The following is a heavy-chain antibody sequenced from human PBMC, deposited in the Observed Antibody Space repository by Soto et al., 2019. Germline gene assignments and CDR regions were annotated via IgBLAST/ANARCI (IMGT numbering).Heavy chain of an antibody. J-gene: IGHJ6*02. CDR2: IIPIVGTA. V-gene: IGHV1-69*01. CDR1: GGTCSSYA. D-gene: IGHD5-18*01. CDR3: ARDRPPADKAMVGSRYYYYGMDV. Sequence: QVQLVQSGAEVKKPGYSVKVSCKASGGTCSSYAISWVRQAPGQGLEWMGGIIPIVGTANYAQKFQVRVTITADASTSTAYMELRSMSSEDTAVYYCARDRPPADKAMVGSRYYYYGMDVWGHGTTVTVSS.